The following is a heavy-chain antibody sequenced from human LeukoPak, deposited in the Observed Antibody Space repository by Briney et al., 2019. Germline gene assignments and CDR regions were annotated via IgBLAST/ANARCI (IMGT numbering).Heavy chain of an antibody. J-gene: IGHJ4*02. Sequence: PGGSLRLSCAASGFTFSSYGMHWVRQAPGKGLEWVAVTWYDGSNKYYADSVKGRFTISRDNAKNSLYLQMNSLRAEDTAVYYCARVRSVPDYWGQGTLVTVSS. CDR1: GFTFSSYG. V-gene: IGHV3-33*01. CDR2: TWYDGSNK. CDR3: ARVRSVPDY. D-gene: IGHD3-10*01.